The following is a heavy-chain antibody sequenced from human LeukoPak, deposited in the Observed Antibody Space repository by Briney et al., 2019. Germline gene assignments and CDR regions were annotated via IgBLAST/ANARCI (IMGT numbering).Heavy chain of an antibody. V-gene: IGHV3-23*01. Sequence: GGSLRLSRAASGFTFSSYAMSWVRQAPGKGLEWVSAISGSGGRTYYADSVKGRFTISRDNSKNTLYLQMNSLRAEDTAVYYCARSIAAAGDLGAFDIWGQGTMVTVSS. CDR3: ARSIAAAGDLGAFDI. D-gene: IGHD6-6*01. CDR1: GFTFSSYA. J-gene: IGHJ3*02. CDR2: ISGSGGRT.